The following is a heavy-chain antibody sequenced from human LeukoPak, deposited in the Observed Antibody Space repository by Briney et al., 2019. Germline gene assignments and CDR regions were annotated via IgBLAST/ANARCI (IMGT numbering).Heavy chain of an antibody. V-gene: IGHV4-59*01. J-gene: IGHJ2*01. CDR3: ARYGGNSALYWYFDL. Sequence: SETLSLTCAVSDGSISSSYWSWIRQPPGKGLEWIGYIYYSGSTDYNPSLKSRVTISVDTSKNQFSLKLSSVTAADTAVYYCARYGGNSALYWYFDLWGCGTLVTVSS. D-gene: IGHD4-23*01. CDR1: DGSISSSY. CDR2: IYYSGST.